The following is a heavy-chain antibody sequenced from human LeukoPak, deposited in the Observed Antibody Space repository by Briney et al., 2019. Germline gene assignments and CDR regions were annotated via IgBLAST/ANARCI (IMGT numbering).Heavy chain of an antibody. D-gene: IGHD3-3*01. V-gene: IGHV1-69*13. CDR3: ARGSGWVPPENHYYYGMDV. CDR2: IIPIFGTA. Sequence: SVKVSCKASGYTFTDYYVHWVRQAPGQGLEWMGGIIPIFGTANYAQKFQGRVTITADESTSTAYMELSSLRSEDTAVCYCARGSGWVPPENHYYYGMDVWGQGTTVTVSS. J-gene: IGHJ6*02. CDR1: GYTFTDYY.